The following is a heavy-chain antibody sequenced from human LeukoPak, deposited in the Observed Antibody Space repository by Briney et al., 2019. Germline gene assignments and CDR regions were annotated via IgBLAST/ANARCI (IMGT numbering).Heavy chain of an antibody. V-gene: IGHV4-61*02. D-gene: IGHD3-16*01. Sequence: PSETLSLTCTVSGDSISSGNYYWSWIRQPAGKGLEWIGRICTSGSTYYNPSLKSRVTMSVDTSRNQFSLKLSSVTAADTAVYYCARDPGVLTGVGYWGQGTLVTVSS. CDR3: ARDPGVLTGVGY. CDR1: GDSISSGNYY. J-gene: IGHJ4*02. CDR2: ICTSGST.